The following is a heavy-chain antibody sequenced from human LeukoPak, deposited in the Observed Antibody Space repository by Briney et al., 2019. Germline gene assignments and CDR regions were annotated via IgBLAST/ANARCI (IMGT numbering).Heavy chain of an antibody. V-gene: IGHV4-30-2*01. CDR3: AREGSTRPKPYYYYYMDV. CDR2: IYHSGST. CDR1: GGSISSGGYY. J-gene: IGHJ6*03. Sequence: PSQTLSLTCTVSGGSISSGGYYWSWIRQPPGKGLEWIGYIYHSGSTYYNPSLKSRVTISVDRSKNQFSLKLSSVTAADTAVYYCAREGSTRPKPYYYYYMDVWGKGTTVTVSS. D-gene: IGHD2-2*01.